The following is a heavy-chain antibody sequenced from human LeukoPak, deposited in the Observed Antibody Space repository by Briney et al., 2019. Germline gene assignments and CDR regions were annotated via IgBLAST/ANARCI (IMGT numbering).Heavy chain of an antibody. CDR1: GFTFSSYD. J-gene: IGHJ4*02. D-gene: IGHD3-10*01. V-gene: IGHV3-33*01. CDR2: IWYDGSNK. Sequence: GGSLKLSCAASGFTFSSYDMHWVRQAPGRGREWVAVIWYDGSNKYYADSVKGRFTISRDNSKNTLYLQMNSLRAEDTAVYYCAREFGGSGSYYNPDYWGQGTLVTVSS. CDR3: AREFGGSGSYYNPDY.